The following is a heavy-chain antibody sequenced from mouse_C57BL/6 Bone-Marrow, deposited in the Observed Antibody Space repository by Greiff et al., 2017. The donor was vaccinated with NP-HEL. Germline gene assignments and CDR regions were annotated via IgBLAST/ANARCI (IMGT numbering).Heavy chain of an antibody. CDR1: GYTFTNYW. D-gene: IGHD1-1*01. Sequence: VQLQQSGAELVRPGTSVKMSCKASGYTFTNYWIGWAKQRPGHGLEWIGDIYPGGCYPNYNEKFKGKATLTADKSSSTAYMQFSSLTSEDSAIYYCARSPYYYGSGGYFDYWGQGTTLTVSS. J-gene: IGHJ2*01. V-gene: IGHV1-63*01. CDR2: IYPGGCYP. CDR3: ARSPYYYGSGGYFDY.